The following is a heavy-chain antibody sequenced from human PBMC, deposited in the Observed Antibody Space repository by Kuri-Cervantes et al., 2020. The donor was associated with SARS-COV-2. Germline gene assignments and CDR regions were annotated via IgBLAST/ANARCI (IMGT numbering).Heavy chain of an antibody. J-gene: IGHJ3*02. CDR3: AHTGRYFDWLTPPNAFDI. V-gene: IGHV2-5*05. Sequence: SGPTLVKPTETLTLTCTVSWFSLSNARMGVSWVRQPPGKALEWLALIYWDDDKRYGTSLKSRLTITKDTSKTQVVLTMTNMDPVDTATYYCAHTGRYFDWLTPPNAFDIWGQGTMVTVSS. D-gene: IGHD3-9*01. CDR2: IYWDDDK. CDR1: WFSLSNARMG.